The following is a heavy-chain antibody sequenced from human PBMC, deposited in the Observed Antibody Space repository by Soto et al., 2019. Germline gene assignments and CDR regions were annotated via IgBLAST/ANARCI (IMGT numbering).Heavy chain of an antibody. CDR3: ARGRGSSSGMDV. D-gene: IGHD6-6*01. V-gene: IGHV3-21*01. CDR2: ISSSSSYI. J-gene: IGHJ6*02. CDR1: GFTFSSYS. Sequence: GSLRLSCAASGFTFSSYSMNWVRQAPGKGLEWVSSISSSSSYIYYADSVKGRFTISRDNAKNSLYLQMNSLRAEDTAVYYCARGRGSSSGMDVWGQGTTVTVSS.